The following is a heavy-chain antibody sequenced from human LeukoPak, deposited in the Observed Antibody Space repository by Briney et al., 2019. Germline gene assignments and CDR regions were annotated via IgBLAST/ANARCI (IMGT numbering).Heavy chain of an antibody. Sequence: GRSLRLSCAASGFTFSSYGMHWVRQAPGKGLEWVAVISYDGSNKYYADSVKGRFTISRDNSKNTLYLQMNSLRAEDTAVYYCAKGGLSGWTEGLSDYWGQGTLVTVSS. CDR2: ISYDGSNK. V-gene: IGHV3-30*18. CDR3: AKGGLSGWTEGLSDY. J-gene: IGHJ4*02. D-gene: IGHD6-19*01. CDR1: GFTFSSYG.